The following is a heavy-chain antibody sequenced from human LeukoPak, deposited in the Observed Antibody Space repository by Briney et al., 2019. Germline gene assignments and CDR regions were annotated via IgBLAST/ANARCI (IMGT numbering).Heavy chain of an antibody. J-gene: IGHJ6*02. CDR2: ISYDGSNK. CDR1: GFTFSSYG. CDR3: AKDLLERAYYYYYGMDV. D-gene: IGHD1-1*01. V-gene: IGHV3-30*18. Sequence: PGRSLRLSCAASGFTFSSYGMHWVRQAPGKGLEWEAVISYDGSNKYYADSEKGRFTISRDNSKNTLYLQMNSLRAEDTAVYYCAKDLLERAYYYYYGMDVWGQGTTVTVSS.